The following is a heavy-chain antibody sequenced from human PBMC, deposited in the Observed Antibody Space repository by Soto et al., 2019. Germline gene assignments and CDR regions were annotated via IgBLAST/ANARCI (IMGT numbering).Heavy chain of an antibody. J-gene: IGHJ6*02. D-gene: IGHD3-9*01. CDR2: ISGSGGSK. CDR3: ATSVTCLRYFDWLHTDYYFYYCMDV. Sequence: GGSLRLSCAASGFTFSSYAMSWVRQAPGKGLEWVSAISGSGGSKYYADSVKGRFTISRDNSKNTLYLQMNSLRAEDTAVYYCATSVTCLRYFDWLHTDYYFYYCMDVWGQGTTVTVSS. CDR1: GFTFSSYA. V-gene: IGHV3-23*01.